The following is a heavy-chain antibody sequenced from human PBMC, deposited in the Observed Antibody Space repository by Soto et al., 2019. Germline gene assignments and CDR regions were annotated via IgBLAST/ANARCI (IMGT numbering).Heavy chain of an antibody. V-gene: IGHV3-64*01. D-gene: IGHD1-20*01. Sequence: SCKASGYTFTSYAMHWVRQAPGKGLEYVSTISSNGGSTYYANSVKGRFTISRDNSKNTLYLQMGSLRAEDMAVYYCAKGISGYNAPLDHWGQGTRVTVSS. CDR1: GYTFTSYA. CDR2: ISSNGGST. J-gene: IGHJ4*02. CDR3: AKGISGYNAPLDH.